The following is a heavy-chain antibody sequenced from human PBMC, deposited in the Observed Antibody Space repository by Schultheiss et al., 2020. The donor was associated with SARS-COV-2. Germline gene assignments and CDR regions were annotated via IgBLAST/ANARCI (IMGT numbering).Heavy chain of an antibody. CDR1: GFTFSTYW. CDR2: INSDGNRT. Sequence: GGSLRLSCAASGFTFSTYWMHWVRQAPGKGLVWVSRINSDGNRTNYADSVKGRFTISRDNAKNTLFLQMNSLRAEDTGLYYCASDRPGYSYGLGYWGQGTLVTVSS. D-gene: IGHD5-18*01. CDR3: ASDRPGYSYGLGY. J-gene: IGHJ4*02. V-gene: IGHV3-74*01.